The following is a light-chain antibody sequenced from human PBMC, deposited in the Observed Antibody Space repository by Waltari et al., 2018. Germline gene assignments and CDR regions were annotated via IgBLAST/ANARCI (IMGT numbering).Light chain of an antibody. V-gene: IGLV2-14*03. CDR2: DVS. CDR3: CSYTSSRTWV. CDR1: SSAVGGYKY. J-gene: IGLJ3*02. Sequence: QSALPQPASVSGSPGQSITIPCPGTSSAVGGYKYVSWYQQHPGKAPKLMIYDVSNRPSGVSNRFSGSKSGNTASLTISGLQAEDEADYYCCSYTSSRTWVFGGGTKVTVL.